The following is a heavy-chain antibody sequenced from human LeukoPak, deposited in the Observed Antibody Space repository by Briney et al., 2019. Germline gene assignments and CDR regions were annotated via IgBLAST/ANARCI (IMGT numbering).Heavy chain of an antibody. J-gene: IGHJ6*03. CDR1: GFNFSNHW. V-gene: IGHV3-7*04. CDR3: KKEGIQLWSESRRYYYYMDV. Sequence: PGGSLRLSCAASGFNFSNHWMSWVRQAPGKGLEWVANIKEDVSEKWYVDSVKGRFTISRDNVDNSLSLQMNSLRTEDTAVYYCKKEGIQLWSESRRYYYYMDVWGKGTTVTVSS. CDR2: IKEDVSEK. D-gene: IGHD5-18*01.